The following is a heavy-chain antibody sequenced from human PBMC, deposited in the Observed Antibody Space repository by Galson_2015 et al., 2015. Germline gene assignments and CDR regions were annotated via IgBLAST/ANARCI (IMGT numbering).Heavy chain of an antibody. Sequence: SLRLSCEAFGFTFSSYAMSWLRQAPGQGLEWVSAINGGGSSTYHADSVKGRFTISRDNSKNTLYLQMDSLGAEDTAVYYCAKGSAPARPYYFDYWGQGALVTVSS. CDR2: INGGGSST. CDR1: GFTFSSYA. V-gene: IGHV3-23*01. D-gene: IGHD6-6*01. J-gene: IGHJ4*02. CDR3: AKGSAPARPYYFDY.